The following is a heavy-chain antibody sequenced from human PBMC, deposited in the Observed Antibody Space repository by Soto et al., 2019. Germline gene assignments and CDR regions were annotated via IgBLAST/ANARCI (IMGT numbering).Heavy chain of an antibody. Sequence: GGSLRLSCAASGFTFSSCAMSWVRQAPGKGLEWVSAISGSGGSTYYADSVKGRFTISRDNSKNTLYLQMNSLRAEDTAVYYCARDVGDRTLDYWGQGTLVTVSS. V-gene: IGHV3-23*01. CDR2: ISGSGGST. J-gene: IGHJ4*02. D-gene: IGHD4-17*01. CDR3: ARDVGDRTLDY. CDR1: GFTFSSCA.